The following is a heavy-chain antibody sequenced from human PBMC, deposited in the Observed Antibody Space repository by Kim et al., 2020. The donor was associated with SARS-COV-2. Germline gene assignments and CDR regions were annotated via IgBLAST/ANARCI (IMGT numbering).Heavy chain of an antibody. Sequence: SETLSLTCTVSGGSVSSDSHYWSWIRQLPGKGLEWLGYIYYSGNTNYNPSLKSRVTISVDTSKNQFSLKLSSVTAADTAVYYCARGAGYCSSTSCYALANGMDVWGQGTTVTVSS. V-gene: IGHV4-61*01. J-gene: IGHJ6*02. CDR3: ARGAGYCSSTSCYALANGMDV. CDR1: GGSVSSDSHY. D-gene: IGHD2-2*01. CDR2: IYYSGNT.